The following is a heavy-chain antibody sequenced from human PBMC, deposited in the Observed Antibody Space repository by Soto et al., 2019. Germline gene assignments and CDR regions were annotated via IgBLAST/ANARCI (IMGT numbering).Heavy chain of an antibody. Sequence: GGSLRLSCAASGFTFSSYAMSWVRQAPGKGLEWVSAISGSGGSTYYADSVKGRFTISRDNSKNTLYLQMNSLRAEDTAVYYCAGSYYDILTGYCPFDYWGQGTLVTVSS. CDR3: AGSYYDILTGYCPFDY. D-gene: IGHD3-9*01. CDR1: GFTFSSYA. J-gene: IGHJ4*02. V-gene: IGHV3-23*01. CDR2: ISGSGGST.